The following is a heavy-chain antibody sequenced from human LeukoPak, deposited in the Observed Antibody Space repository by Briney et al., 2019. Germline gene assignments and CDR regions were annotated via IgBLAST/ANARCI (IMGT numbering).Heavy chain of an antibody. J-gene: IGHJ4*02. D-gene: IGHD1-26*01. CDR2: ISYDGSNK. CDR3: AKVPLVGATLYYFDY. CDR1: GFTFSSYG. V-gene: IGHV3-30*18. Sequence: GGSLRLSCAASGFTFSSYGMHWVRQAPGKRLEWVAVISYDGSNKYYADSVKGRFTISRDNSKNTLYLQMDSLRAEDTAVYYCAKVPLVGATLYYFDYWGQGTLVTVSS.